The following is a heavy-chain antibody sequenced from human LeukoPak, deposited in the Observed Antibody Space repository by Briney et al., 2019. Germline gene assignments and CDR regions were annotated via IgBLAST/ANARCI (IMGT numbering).Heavy chain of an antibody. CDR3: ARVGSWYSYYMDV. D-gene: IGHD6-13*01. Sequence: NPSETLSLTCSVSGGSIRSYYWSWIRQPPGKGLEWIGYIYYSGSTNYNPSLKSRVTISVDTSKNQFSLKLSSVTAADTAVYHCARVGSWYSYYMDVWGKGTTVTVSS. J-gene: IGHJ6*03. CDR1: GGSIRSYY. V-gene: IGHV4-59*01. CDR2: IYYSGST.